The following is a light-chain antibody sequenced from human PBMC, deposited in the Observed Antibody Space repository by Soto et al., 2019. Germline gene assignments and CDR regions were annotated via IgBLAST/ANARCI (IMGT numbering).Light chain of an antibody. V-gene: IGKV3-20*01. J-gene: IGKJ1*01. Sequence: EIVLTQSPGTLCLSPGERATLSCRASQSVSSSYLAWYQQKPGQAPRLLIYGASSRATGIPDRFSGSGSGTDFPLTISSLQSEDFAVYYCQQYNNWPTFGQGTKVDIK. CDR2: GAS. CDR3: QQYNNWPT. CDR1: QSVSSSY.